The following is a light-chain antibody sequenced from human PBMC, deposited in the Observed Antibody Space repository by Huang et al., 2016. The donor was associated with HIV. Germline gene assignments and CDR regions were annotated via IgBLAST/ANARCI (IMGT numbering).Light chain of an antibody. J-gene: IGKJ2*01. CDR3: HQYKNWPYT. CDR1: QTVSAN. V-gene: IGKV3-15*01. Sequence: EIVMTQSPATLSVFPGETATLPCRASQTVSANVACFQQRPGQSPTLLIYGASTRAPGIPTGFTGSGSEKDFTLTISSLESEDFAVYYCHQYKNWPYTFGQGTKLEI. CDR2: GAS.